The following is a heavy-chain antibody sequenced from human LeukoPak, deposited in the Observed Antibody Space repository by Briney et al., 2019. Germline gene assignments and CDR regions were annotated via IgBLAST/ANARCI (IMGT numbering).Heavy chain of an antibody. J-gene: IGHJ6*03. Sequence: GGSLRLSCATSGFTFSSYGMHWVRQAPGKGLEWVAFIRYDGSNKYYADSVKGRFTISRDNSKNTLYLQMNSLRAEDTAVYYCAKNGEPHYYMDVWGKGTTVTVSS. D-gene: IGHD1-14*01. CDR3: AKNGEPHYYMDV. CDR1: GFTFSSYG. V-gene: IGHV3-30*02. CDR2: IRYDGSNK.